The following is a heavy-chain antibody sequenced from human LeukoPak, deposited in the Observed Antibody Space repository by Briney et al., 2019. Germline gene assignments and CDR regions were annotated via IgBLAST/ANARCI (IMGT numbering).Heavy chain of an antibody. CDR1: GGTFISYA. V-gene: IGHV1-69*13. D-gene: IGHD6-19*01. CDR3: ARDPRGIAVAGYHYYGMDV. J-gene: IGHJ6*02. CDR2: IIPIFGTA. Sequence: ASVKVSCKASGGTFISYAISWVRQAPGQGLEWMGGIIPIFGTANYAQKFQGRVTITADESTSTAYMELSSLRSEDTAVYYCARDPRGIAVAGYHYYGMDVWGQGTTVTVSS.